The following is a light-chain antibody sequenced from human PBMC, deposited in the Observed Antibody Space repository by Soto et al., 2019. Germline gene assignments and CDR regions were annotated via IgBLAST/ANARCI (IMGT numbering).Light chain of an antibody. V-gene: IGLV1-47*01. J-gene: IGLJ2*01. CDR1: TSNIGSNS. CDR2: RSN. CDR3: AAWDDSLSGQV. Sequence: QSVLTQPPSASGTPGQRVTIACSGSTSNIGSNSVFWYQQLPGTAPKLLVYRSNQRASGVPDRFSGSKSGASASLAISGLRSEDEADYYCAAWDDSLSGQVVGGGTKVTVL.